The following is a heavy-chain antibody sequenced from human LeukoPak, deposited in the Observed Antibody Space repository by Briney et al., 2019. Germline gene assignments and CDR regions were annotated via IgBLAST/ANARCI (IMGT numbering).Heavy chain of an antibody. J-gene: IGHJ5*02. CDR2: VSRSGST. D-gene: IGHD3-10*01. V-gene: IGHV4-61*02. Sequence: SETLSLTCSVSGEYISSGSYYWSWIRQPAGKGLEWIGRVSRSGSTNYNPSLRSRVTISVDTSKNLFSLNLTSVTAADTAVYFCARDIWGSGSYHNWFDPWGQGTPVTVSS. CDR3: ARDIWGSGSYHNWFDP. CDR1: GEYISSGSYY.